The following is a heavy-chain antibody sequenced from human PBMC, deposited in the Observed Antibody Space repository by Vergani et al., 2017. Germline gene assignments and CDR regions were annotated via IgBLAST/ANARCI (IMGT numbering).Heavy chain of an antibody. CDR3: ARGQYCSSTSCYYYYYYGMDV. CDR1: GGSFSGYY. V-gene: IGHV4-34*01. Sequence: QVQLQQWGAGLLKPSETLSLTCAVYGGSFSGYYWSWIRQPPGKGLEWIGEINHSGSTNYNPSLKSRVTISVDTSKNHFSLKLSSVTAADTAVYYCARGQYCSSTSCYYYYYYGMDVWGQGTTVTVSS. J-gene: IGHJ6*02. D-gene: IGHD2-2*01. CDR2: INHSGST.